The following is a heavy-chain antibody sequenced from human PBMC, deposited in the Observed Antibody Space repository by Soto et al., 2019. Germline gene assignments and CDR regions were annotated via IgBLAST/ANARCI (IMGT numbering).Heavy chain of an antibody. CDR2: LNPKNGDT. CDR1: GYDFTGYR. D-gene: IGHD5-12*01. J-gene: IGHJ6*02. V-gene: IGHV1-2*02. CDR3: VRDMVATFDDYYYYAVDV. Sequence: QVQLVQSGAEVKKAGASVKVSCKPSGYDFTGYRLHWVRQAPEQGLEWMGWLNPKNGDTSYVKKFRDRVTMTSDTSITTAYMDLSRLTSDDTAIYYCVRDMVATFDDYYYYAVDVWGQGTTVTVSS.